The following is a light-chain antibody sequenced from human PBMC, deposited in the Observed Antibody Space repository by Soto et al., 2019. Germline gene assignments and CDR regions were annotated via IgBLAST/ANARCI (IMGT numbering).Light chain of an antibody. V-gene: IGLV2-14*03. Sequence: QSALTQPASVSDSPGQSITISCTGTSSDVGGSDPVSWYQQYPGKAPKLMIYVVSNRPSGVSDRFSGSKSGNTASLTISGLQAEDEADYYCSSYSGSTVVFGGGTKLTVL. CDR3: SSYSGSTVV. CDR2: VVS. CDR1: SSDVGGSDP. J-gene: IGLJ3*02.